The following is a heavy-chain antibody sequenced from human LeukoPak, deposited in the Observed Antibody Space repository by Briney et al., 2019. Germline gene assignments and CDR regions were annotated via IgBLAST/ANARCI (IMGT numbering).Heavy chain of an antibody. D-gene: IGHD2-2*01. J-gene: IGHJ3*02. CDR1: GYTFTIYY. Sequence: ASVKVSCKASGYTFTIYYMHSVRHAPGQGLEWMGIINPNVGSTSSAQKFQGRVTMTRDTSKSTVYMELSSLRSEDTAVYYCARYCSSTSCSTGSDAFDIWGEGTVVTVSS. V-gene: IGHV1-46*01. CDR2: INPNVGST. CDR3: ARYCSSTSCSTGSDAFDI.